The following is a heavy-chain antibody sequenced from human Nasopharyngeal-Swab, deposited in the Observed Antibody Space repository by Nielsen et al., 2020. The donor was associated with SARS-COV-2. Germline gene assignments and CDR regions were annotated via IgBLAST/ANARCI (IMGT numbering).Heavy chain of an antibody. CDR3: ARRPTTVTTWWFDP. CDR2: IIPIFGTA. CDR1: GGTFSSYA. Sequence: SVKVSCKDSGGTFSSYAISWVRQAPGQGLEWMGGIIPIFGTANYAQRFQGRVTITADESTSTAYMELSSLRSEDTAVYYCARRPTTVTTWWFDPWGQGTLVTVSS. V-gene: IGHV1-69*13. J-gene: IGHJ5*02. D-gene: IGHD4-11*01.